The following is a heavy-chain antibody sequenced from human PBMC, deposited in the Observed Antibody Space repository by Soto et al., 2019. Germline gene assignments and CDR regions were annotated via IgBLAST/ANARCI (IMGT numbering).Heavy chain of an antibody. CDR3: ASGLYGDSGYDQWYIDY. J-gene: IGHJ4*02. CDR1: GDSFSSYSAT. D-gene: IGHD5-12*01. CDR2: TYYRSKWYH. V-gene: IGHV6-1*01. Sequence: PSQTLSLTCAISGDSFSSYSATWNWIRQSPSRGLEWLGRTYYRSKWYHDYAVSVKSRITVNPDTSQNQFSLQLNSVTPEDTAVYSCASGLYGDSGYDQWYIDYWGQGILVTVSS.